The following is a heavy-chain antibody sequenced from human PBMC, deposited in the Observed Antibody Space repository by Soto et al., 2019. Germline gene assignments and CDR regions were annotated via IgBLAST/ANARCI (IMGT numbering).Heavy chain of an antibody. CDR3: ARGRRGYSSSWYDY. CDR2: INHSGST. V-gene: IGHV4-34*01. J-gene: IGHJ4*02. D-gene: IGHD6-13*01. CDR1: TGSFSGYS. Sequence: LSLTCAVYTGSFSGYSWSWIRQPPGKGLEWIGEINHSGSTNYNPSLKSRVTISVDTSKNQFSLKLSSVTAADTAVYYCARGRRGYSSSWYDYWGQGTLVTVSS.